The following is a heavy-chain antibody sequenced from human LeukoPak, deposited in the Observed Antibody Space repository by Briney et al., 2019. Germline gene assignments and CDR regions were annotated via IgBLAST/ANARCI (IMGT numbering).Heavy chain of an antibody. V-gene: IGHV2-5*02. CDR1: GFSLSTSGVG. J-gene: IGHJ4*02. Sequence: SGPTLVKPTQTLTLTCTFSGFSLSTSGVGVGWIRQPPGKALEWLALIFWDDDKRYSPSLKSRLTITKDTYKNQVVLTVTNMDPVDTATYYCAHKLRNYYDASGPQFDYWGQGTLVTVSS. CDR3: AHKLRNYYDASGPQFDY. CDR2: IFWDDDK. D-gene: IGHD3-22*01.